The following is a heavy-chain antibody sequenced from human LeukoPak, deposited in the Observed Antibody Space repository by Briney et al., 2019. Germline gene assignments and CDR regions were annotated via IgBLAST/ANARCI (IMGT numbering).Heavy chain of an antibody. J-gene: IGHJ6*04. D-gene: IGHD3-10*02. CDR1: GFTFSSYS. CDR2: ISSSGSTI. V-gene: IGHV3-48*04. CDR3: AELGITMIGGV. Sequence: HSGGSLRLSCAASGFTFSSYSMNWVSQAPGKGLEWVSYISSSGSTIYYADSVKGRFTISRDNAKNSLYLQMNSLRAEDTAVYYCAELGITMIGGVWGKGTTVTISS.